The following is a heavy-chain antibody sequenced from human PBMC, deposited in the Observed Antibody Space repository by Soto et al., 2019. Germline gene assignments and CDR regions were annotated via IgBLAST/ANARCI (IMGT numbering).Heavy chain of an antibody. CDR3: ASMTYSGWGSIKYFDL. Sequence: EVQLVESGGGLVQPGGSLRLSCAASGFTFSDHYIDWVRQAPGKGLEWVGRSRNRAKSYTTDYAASVKGRFTISRDDSKNSVYRQMDSLKADATAVYYCASMTYSGWGSIKYFDLWGRGTLVTISS. CDR1: GFTFSDHY. J-gene: IGHJ2*01. V-gene: IGHV3-72*01. CDR2: SRNRAKSYTT. D-gene: IGHD3-10*01.